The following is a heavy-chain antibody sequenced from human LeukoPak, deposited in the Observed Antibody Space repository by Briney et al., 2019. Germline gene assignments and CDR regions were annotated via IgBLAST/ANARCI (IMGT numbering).Heavy chain of an antibody. J-gene: IGHJ6*02. D-gene: IGHD3-16*01. Sequence: GGSLRLSCAASGFTFRDSWMGWVRQAPGRGRKWVADMNQGGSEKDYVDSVKGRFTISRDNARESLYLQMSSLRAEDTAVYYCATYTHWVAGDVWGHRTTVTVSS. CDR2: MNQGGSEK. CDR1: GFTFRDSW. CDR3: ATYTHWVAGDV. V-gene: IGHV3-7*01.